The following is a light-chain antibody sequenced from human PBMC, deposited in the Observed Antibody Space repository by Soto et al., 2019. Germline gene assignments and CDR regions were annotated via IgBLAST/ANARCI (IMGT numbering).Light chain of an antibody. CDR2: SNN. Sequence: VVTRPPSASGTPGQRVTISCSGSSSNIGSNTVNWYQQLPGTAPKLLIYSNNQRPSGVPDRFSGSKSGTSASLAISGLQSEDEADYYCAAWDDSLNGVVFGGGTKVTVL. CDR3: AAWDDSLNGVV. J-gene: IGLJ2*01. V-gene: IGLV1-44*01. CDR1: SSNIGSNT.